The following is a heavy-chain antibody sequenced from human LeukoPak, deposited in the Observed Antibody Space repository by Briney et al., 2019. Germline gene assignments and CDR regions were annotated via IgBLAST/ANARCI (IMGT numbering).Heavy chain of an antibody. D-gene: IGHD4/OR15-4a*01. CDR2: INPKSGGT. J-gene: IGHJ4*02. CDR1: GYTFTGYY. V-gene: IGHV1-2*02. Sequence: GASVKVSCKASGYTFTGYYMHWVRQAPGQGLEWMGWINPKSGGTNYAQKFQGRVTMTRDTSISTAYMELSRLRSDDTAVYYCARAPLPVLHPDYWGQGTLVTVSS. CDR3: ARAPLPVLHPDY.